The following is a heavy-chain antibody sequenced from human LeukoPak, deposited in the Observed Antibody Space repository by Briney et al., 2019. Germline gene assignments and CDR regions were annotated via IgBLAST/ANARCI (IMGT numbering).Heavy chain of an antibody. CDR3: AKDPRVATIEIFDY. CDR2: ISGGGGIT. CDR1: GFTFSTYW. V-gene: IGHV3-23*01. D-gene: IGHD5-12*01. J-gene: IGHJ4*02. Sequence: GGSLRLSCAASGFTFSTYWMSWVRQAPGKGLEWVSAISGGGGITYYADSVKGRFTISRDNSKNTLYLQMNSLRVEDTAVYYCAKDPRVATIEIFDYWGQGTLVTVSS.